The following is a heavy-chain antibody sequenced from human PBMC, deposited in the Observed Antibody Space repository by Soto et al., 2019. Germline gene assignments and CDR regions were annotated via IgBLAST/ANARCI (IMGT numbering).Heavy chain of an antibody. CDR2: IVVGSGNT. D-gene: IGHD4-17*01. J-gene: IGHJ4*02. CDR1: RFTFTSSA. CDR3: AAERWAYGDSSVDY. Sequence: QMQLVQSGPEVKKPGTSVKVSCKASRFTFTSSAVQWVRQARGQRLEWIGWIVVGSGNTNYAQKFQERVTITRDMSTSTAYMELSSLRSEDTAVYYCAAERWAYGDSSVDYWGQGTLVTVSS. V-gene: IGHV1-58*01.